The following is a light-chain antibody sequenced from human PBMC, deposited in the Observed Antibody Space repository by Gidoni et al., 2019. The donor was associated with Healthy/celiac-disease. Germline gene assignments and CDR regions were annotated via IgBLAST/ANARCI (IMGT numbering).Light chain of an antibody. V-gene: IGKV3-20*01. CDR3: QQYGSSPWS. CDR2: GAS. CDR1: QSVSSSY. J-gene: IGKJ2*03. Sequence: EIVLTQSPGTLSLSPGERATLSCRASQSVSSSYLAWYQQKPGQAPRLLIYGASSRATGIRDRFSGSGSGTDFTLTISRLEPEDFAVYYCQQYGSSPWSFGQGTKLEIK.